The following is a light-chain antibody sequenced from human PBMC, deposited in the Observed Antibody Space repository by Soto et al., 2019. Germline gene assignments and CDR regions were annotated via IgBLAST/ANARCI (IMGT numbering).Light chain of an antibody. CDR1: QSVRSN. CDR2: GAF. V-gene: IGKV3-15*01. CDR3: QQYNDWPLT. Sequence: EIVMTQSPVTLSVSPGERATLYCRAGQSVRSNLAWYQQKPGQAPSLLIYGAFTRATGIPTRFSGTGSGTEFTLTISSLQSEDFALYYCQQYNDWPLTFGQGTKVDI. J-gene: IGKJ1*01.